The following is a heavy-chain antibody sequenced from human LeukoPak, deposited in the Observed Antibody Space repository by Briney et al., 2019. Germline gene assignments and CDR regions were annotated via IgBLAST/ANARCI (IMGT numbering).Heavy chain of an antibody. Sequence: GGSLRLSCAASGFTVSSNSMSWVRQAPGKGLEWVSIIYSGGSTYNADSVKGRFTISRDNSKNTLYLQMNSLRAEDTAVYYCAREWSSSWPLEYWGQGTLVTVSS. CDR1: GFTVSSNS. V-gene: IGHV3-66*01. D-gene: IGHD6-13*01. CDR3: AREWSSSWPLEY. CDR2: IYSGGST. J-gene: IGHJ4*02.